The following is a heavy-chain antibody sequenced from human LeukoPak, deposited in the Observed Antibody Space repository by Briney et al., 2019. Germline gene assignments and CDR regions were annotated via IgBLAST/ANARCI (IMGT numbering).Heavy chain of an antibody. D-gene: IGHD6-19*01. CDR3: ARALAVAGTGGFDP. V-gene: IGHV3-74*01. J-gene: IGHJ5*02. CDR2: INSDGSST. Sequence: GGSLRLSCAASGFTFSSYWTHWVRQAPGKGLVWVSRINSDGSSTSYADSVKGRFTISRDNAKNTLYLQMNSLRAEDTAVYYCARALAVAGTGGFDPWGQGTLVTVSS. CDR1: GFTFSSYW.